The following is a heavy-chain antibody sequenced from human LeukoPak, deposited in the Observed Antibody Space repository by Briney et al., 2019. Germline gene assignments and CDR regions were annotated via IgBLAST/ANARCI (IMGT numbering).Heavy chain of an antibody. D-gene: IGHD6-19*01. V-gene: IGHV4-4*07. J-gene: IGHJ6*03. CDR2: IYISGSGST. CDR1: GGSISSYY. Sequence: PETLSLTCTVSGGSISSYYWSWIRQPAGKGLEWIGRIYISGSGSTNYNPSLKSRVTMSVDTSKNQFSLKLSSVTAADTAAYYCARDKRVAVAGTYIYYYYMDVWGNGTTVTISS. CDR3: ARDKRVAVAGTYIYYYYMDV.